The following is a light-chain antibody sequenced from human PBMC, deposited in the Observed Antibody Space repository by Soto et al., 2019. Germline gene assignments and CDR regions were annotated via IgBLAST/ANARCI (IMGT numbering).Light chain of an antibody. CDR2: GAS. Sequence: EIVMTQSPATLSVSPGERATLSCRASQSVSSSLAWYQQKPGQAPRPLFYGASTRATGVPARFSGSGSGTGFTLTISSLQSEDLAVYYCQQYNNWLYTFGQGTKVDIK. V-gene: IGKV3-15*01. J-gene: IGKJ2*01. CDR1: QSVSSS. CDR3: QQYNNWLYT.